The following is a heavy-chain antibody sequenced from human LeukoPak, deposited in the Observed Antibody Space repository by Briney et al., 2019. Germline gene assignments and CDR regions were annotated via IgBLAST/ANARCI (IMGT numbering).Heavy chain of an antibody. Sequence: PGGSLRLSCAASGFTLSSNAMSWVRQAPGKGLEWVSGISVSGDRTYYADSVKGRFTISRDNSKNTLYLQMNSLRAEDTAVYYCAKDPSDYDFWSGIYGMDVWGQGTTVTVSS. D-gene: IGHD3-3*01. V-gene: IGHV3-23*01. CDR1: GFTLSSNA. CDR2: ISVSGDRT. J-gene: IGHJ6*02. CDR3: AKDPSDYDFWSGIYGMDV.